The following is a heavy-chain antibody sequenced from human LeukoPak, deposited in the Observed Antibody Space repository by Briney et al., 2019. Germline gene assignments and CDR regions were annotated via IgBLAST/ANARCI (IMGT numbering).Heavy chain of an antibody. J-gene: IGHJ4*02. CDR3: ARGYYDFWSGYYTTLYYFDY. D-gene: IGHD3-3*01. CDR1: GGTFSSYA. V-gene: IGHV1-69*06. CDR2: IIPIFGTA. Sequence: SVKVSCKASGGTFSSYAISWVRQAPGQGLEWMGGIIPIFGTANYAQKFQGRVTITADKSASTAYMELSSLRSEDTAVYYCARGYYDFWSGYYTTLYYFDYWGQGTLVTVSS.